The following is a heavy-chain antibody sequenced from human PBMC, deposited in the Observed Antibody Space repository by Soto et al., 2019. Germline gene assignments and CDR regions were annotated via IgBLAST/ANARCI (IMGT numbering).Heavy chain of an antibody. V-gene: IGHV1-18*01. CDR3: AIDWVCVFSGSDYFDF. CDR1: GYTFTTYG. Sequence: QVQLEQSGVEVKKPGASVKVSCKASGYTFTTYGMSWVREAPGQRLEWMGWISGLNGNTKYAQKFQGKVSMTTDTSTSTAYMELMSLTSDDTAVYYCAIDWVCVFSGSDYFDFWGPGTLVIVSS. J-gene: IGHJ4*02. CDR2: ISGLNGNT. D-gene: IGHD6-25*01.